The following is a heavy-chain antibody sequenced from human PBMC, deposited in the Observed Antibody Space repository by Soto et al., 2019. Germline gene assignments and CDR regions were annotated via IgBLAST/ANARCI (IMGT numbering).Heavy chain of an antibody. V-gene: IGHV3-23*01. CDR3: AKGTYAVVIIKYNFDY. D-gene: IGHD3-3*01. CDR2: ISGIGSTT. J-gene: IGHJ4*02. Sequence: PELTLRLPGAASRLSLTSYAMSWVPYATGKGLEWVSAISGIGSTTYYADSVKGGYTISRDISKNTLFLQTNSLRVEDTAVYYCAKGTYAVVIIKYNFDYWGQGTMVTVSS. CDR1: RLSLTSYA.